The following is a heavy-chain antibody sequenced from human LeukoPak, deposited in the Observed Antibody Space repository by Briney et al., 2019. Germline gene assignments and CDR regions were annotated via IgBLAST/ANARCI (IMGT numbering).Heavy chain of an antibody. CDR2: INPNSGGI. D-gene: IGHD3-22*01. V-gene: IGHV1-2*06. CDR3: ANLGDSSGYYRDFDY. CDR1: GYTFTGYY. Sequence: ASVKVSCKASGYTFTGYYMHWVRQAPGQGLEWMGRINPNSGGINYAQKFQGRVTMTRDTSISTAYMELSRLRSDDTAVYYCANLGDSSGYYRDFDYWGQGTLVTVPS. J-gene: IGHJ4*02.